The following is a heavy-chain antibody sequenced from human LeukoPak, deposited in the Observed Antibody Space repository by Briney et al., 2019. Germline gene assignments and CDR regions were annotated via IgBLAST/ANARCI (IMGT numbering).Heavy chain of an antibody. D-gene: IGHD6-19*01. CDR3: ARHLRQQWLVRHRGFFDY. CDR1: GGSISSYY. CDR2: IYYSGST. Sequence: SETLSLTCTVSGGSISSYYWSWIRQPPGKGLEWIGYIYYSGSTNYNPSLKSRVTISVDTSKNQFSLKLSSVTAADTAVYYCARHLRQQWLVRHRGFFDYWGQGTLVTVSS. J-gene: IGHJ4*02. V-gene: IGHV4-59*08.